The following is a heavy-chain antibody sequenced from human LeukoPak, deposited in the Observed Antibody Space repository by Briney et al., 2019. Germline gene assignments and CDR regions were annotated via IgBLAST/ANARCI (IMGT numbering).Heavy chain of an antibody. CDR2: ISYDGSNK. CDR1: GFTFSSYA. J-gene: IGHJ4*02. CDR3: ARDRGGSYYGYLDY. D-gene: IGHD1-26*01. Sequence: GGSLRLSCAASGFTFSSYAMHWVRQAPGKGLEWVAVISYDGSNKYYTDSVKGRFTISRDNSKNTLYLQMNSLRAEDTAVYYCARDRGGSYYGYLDYWGQGTLVTVSS. V-gene: IGHV3-30-3*01.